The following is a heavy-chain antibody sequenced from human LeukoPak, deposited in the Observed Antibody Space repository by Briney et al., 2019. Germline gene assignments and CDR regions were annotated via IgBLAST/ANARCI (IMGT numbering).Heavy chain of an antibody. Sequence: PGGSLRLSCAASGFTFDDYAMHWVRQAPGKGLEWASGISWNSGSIGYADSVKGRFTISRDNAKNSLYLQMNSLRAEDTALYYCAKGESRYCSSTSCQVFDYWGQGTLVTVSS. V-gene: IGHV3-9*01. CDR3: AKGESRYCSSTSCQVFDY. J-gene: IGHJ4*02. CDR1: GFTFDDYA. D-gene: IGHD2-2*01. CDR2: ISWNSGSI.